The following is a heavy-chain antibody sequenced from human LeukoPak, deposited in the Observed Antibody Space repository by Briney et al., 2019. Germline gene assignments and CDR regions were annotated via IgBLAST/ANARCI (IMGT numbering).Heavy chain of an antibody. CDR1: GFTFRSYG. V-gene: IGHV3-33*01. Sequence: GGSLRLSCAASGFTFRSYGMHWVRQAPGKGLEWVALIWFDGSDKSYADSVKGRFTISRDNSKNALYLQMSSLRAEDTAVYYCARRMGDTRYCSGYNCFPPDYWGQGTLVTVSS. CDR3: ARRMGDTRYCSGYNCFPPDY. D-gene: IGHD2-15*01. CDR2: IWFDGSDK. J-gene: IGHJ4*02.